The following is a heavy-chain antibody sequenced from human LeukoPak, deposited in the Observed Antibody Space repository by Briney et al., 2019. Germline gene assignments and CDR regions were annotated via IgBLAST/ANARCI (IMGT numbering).Heavy chain of an antibody. CDR3: ARDGVLGIAARSWFDF. D-gene: IGHD6-6*01. CDR1: GGTFSSYA. J-gene: IGHJ4*02. CDR2: IIPIFGTA. Sequence: ASVKVSCKASGGTFSSYAISWVRQAPGQGLEWMGGIIPIFGTANYAQKFQGRVTITADRSTSTAYMELSSLRSEDTAVYYCARDGVLGIAARSWFDFWGQGTLVTVSS. V-gene: IGHV1-69*06.